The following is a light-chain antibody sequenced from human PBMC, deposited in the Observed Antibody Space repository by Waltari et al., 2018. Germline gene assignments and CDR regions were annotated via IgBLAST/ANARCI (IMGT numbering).Light chain of an antibody. CDR2: GNT. J-gene: IGLJ2*01. CDR3: QSYDSSLSGGV. V-gene: IGLV1-40*01. Sequence: QSVLTQPPSVSGAPGQRVTISCTGSSSNIGAGYDVPWYQQLPGTAPKLPLYGNTNRPSGVPDRFSGSKSGTSASLAITGLQAEDEADYYCQSYDSSLSGGVFGGGTKLTVL. CDR1: SSNIGAGYD.